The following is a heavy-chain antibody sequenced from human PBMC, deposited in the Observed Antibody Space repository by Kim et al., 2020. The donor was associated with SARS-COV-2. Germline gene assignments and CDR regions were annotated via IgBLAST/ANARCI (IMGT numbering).Heavy chain of an antibody. J-gene: IGHJ4*02. D-gene: IGHD2-15*01. V-gene: IGHV3-7*01. Sequence: YYVDSVKGRFTISRDNARNSLYLQMSTLRGEETAIYFCARHPIGLRTYDYWGQGTLVTVSS. CDR3: ARHPIGLRTYDY.